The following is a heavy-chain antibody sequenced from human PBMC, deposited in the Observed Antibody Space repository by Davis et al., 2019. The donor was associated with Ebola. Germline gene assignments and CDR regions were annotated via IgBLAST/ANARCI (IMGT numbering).Heavy chain of an antibody. CDR2: INSDGSST. D-gene: IGHD4-17*01. V-gene: IGHV3-74*01. CDR1: GFTSSSYW. CDR3: ARGTTVTPGLDY. Sequence: HTGGSLRLSCAASGFTSSSYWMHWVRQGPGKGLVWVSRINSDGSSTSYADSVKGRFTISRDNAKNSVYLQMNSLRADDAAVYYCARGTTVTPGLDYWGQGTLVTVSS. J-gene: IGHJ4*02.